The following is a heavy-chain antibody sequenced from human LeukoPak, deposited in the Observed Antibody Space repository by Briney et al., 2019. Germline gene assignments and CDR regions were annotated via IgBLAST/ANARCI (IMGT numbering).Heavy chain of an antibody. J-gene: IGHJ4*02. CDR2: ISYDGSNK. CDR3: AKGYSSSPFDY. D-gene: IGHD6-6*01. V-gene: IGHV3-30*18. Sequence: GGSLRLSCAASGFTFSSYSMNWVRQAPGKGLEWVAVISYDGSNKDYADSVKGRFTISRDNSKNTLYLQMNSLRAEDTAVYYCAKGYSSSPFDYWGQGTLVTVSS. CDR1: GFTFSSYS.